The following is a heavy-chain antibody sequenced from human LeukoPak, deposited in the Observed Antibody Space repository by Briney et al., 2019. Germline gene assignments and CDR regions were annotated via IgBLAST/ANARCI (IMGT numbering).Heavy chain of an antibody. Sequence: GGSLRLSCAASGFTFSSYSMNWVRQAPGKGLEWVSSISSSSSYIYYADSVKGRFTISRDNAKNSLYLQMNSLRAEDTAVYYCARGGDCGGDCLGPWGMDVWGQGTTVTVSS. V-gene: IGHV3-21*04. D-gene: IGHD2-21*02. J-gene: IGHJ6*02. CDR3: ARGGDCGGDCLGPWGMDV. CDR1: GFTFSSYS. CDR2: ISSSSSYI.